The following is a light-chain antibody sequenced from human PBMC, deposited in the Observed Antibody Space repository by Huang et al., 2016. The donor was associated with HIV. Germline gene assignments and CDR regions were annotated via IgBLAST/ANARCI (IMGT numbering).Light chain of an antibody. V-gene: IGKV3-20*01. CDR2: RAS. Sequence: EILLTQSPDTLSLSPGERATLSCRASQSVNNNYLAWYQQKPGQAPRLLIYRASTRATGSPDRFSGSGSGTDFTLTISRLEPDDFAVYYCQQFGSSPPYSFGQGTKLEIK. CDR3: QQFGSSPPYS. CDR1: QSVNNNY. J-gene: IGKJ2*03.